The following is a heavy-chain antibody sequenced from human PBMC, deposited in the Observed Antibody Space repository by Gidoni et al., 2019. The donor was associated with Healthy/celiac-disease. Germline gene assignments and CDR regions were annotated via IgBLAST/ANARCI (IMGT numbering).Heavy chain of an antibody. D-gene: IGHD1-1*01. Sequence: QVQLLQSGAEVNKPGSSVKVSCKASGDTFSSYAIRWVRQSPGQGLEWMGGSTPIFGKANDAQKFQGRVTITADKSTSTAYMELSSLRSEDTAVYYCARVGSNYLYYMDVWGKGTTVTVSS. CDR3: ARVGSNYLYYMDV. J-gene: IGHJ6*03. CDR2: STPIFGKA. CDR1: GDTFSSYA. V-gene: IGHV1-69*06.